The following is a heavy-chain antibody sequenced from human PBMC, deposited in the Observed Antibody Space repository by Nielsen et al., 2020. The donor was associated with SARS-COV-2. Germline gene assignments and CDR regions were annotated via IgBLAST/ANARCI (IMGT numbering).Heavy chain of an antibody. V-gene: IGHV3-30*03. D-gene: IGHD1-26*01. CDR2: ISYDGSYK. Sequence: GGSLRLSCVASGFTFSTYGMHWVRQAPGKGLEWVSLISYDGSYKNYVDSVKGRFTISRDNSKNTLYLQMNSLRAEDTAVYYCAYSGSYHFDYWGQGTLVTVSS. CDR3: AYSGSYHFDY. J-gene: IGHJ4*02. CDR1: GFTFSTYG.